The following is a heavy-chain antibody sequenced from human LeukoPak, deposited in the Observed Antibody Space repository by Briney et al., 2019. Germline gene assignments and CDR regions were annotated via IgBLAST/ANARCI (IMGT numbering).Heavy chain of an antibody. D-gene: IGHD3-22*01. CDR3: ARGDPNDSAWYFDL. CDR2: IYYSGST. V-gene: IGHV4-59*01. Sequence: PSETLSLTCTVSGGSISSYYWSWIRQPPGKGLEWIGYIYYSGSTNYNPSLKSRVTISVDTSKNQFSLKLSSVTAADTAVYYCARGDPNDSAWYFDLWGRGTLVTVSS. J-gene: IGHJ2*01. CDR1: GGSISSYY.